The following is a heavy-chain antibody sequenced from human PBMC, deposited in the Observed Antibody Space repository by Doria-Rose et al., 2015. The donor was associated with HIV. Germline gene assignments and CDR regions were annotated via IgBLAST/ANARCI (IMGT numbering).Heavy chain of an antibody. Sequence: LKISCQVSGYTFTNNWIAWVRQKPGKGLECMAIIYPGDPKTRYSPSFEGHVTISADKSTSTAFLQWNSLEASDTAIYYCATPSLYCSGGSCFWAHWGQGTLVTVSS. CDR3: ATPSLYCSGGSCFWAH. J-gene: IGHJ4*02. V-gene: IGHV5-51*01. CDR2: IYPGDPKT. D-gene: IGHD2-15*01. CDR1: GYTFTNNW.